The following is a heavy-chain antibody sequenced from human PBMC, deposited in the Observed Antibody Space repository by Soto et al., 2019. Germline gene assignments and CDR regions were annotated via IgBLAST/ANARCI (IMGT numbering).Heavy chain of an antibody. CDR1: GFTFSSYS. Sequence: GGSLRLSCAASGFTFSSYSMNWVRQAPGKGLEWVSYISSSSSTIYYADSVKGRFTISRDNAKNSLYLQMNSLRAEDTAVYYCARDLCSSTSCYGGGTFDYWGQGTLVTVSS. CDR2: ISSSSSTI. D-gene: IGHD2-2*01. CDR3: ARDLCSSTSCYGGGTFDY. V-gene: IGHV3-48*01. J-gene: IGHJ4*02.